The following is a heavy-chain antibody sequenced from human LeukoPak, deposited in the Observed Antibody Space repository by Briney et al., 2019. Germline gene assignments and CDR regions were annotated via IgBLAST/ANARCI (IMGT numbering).Heavy chain of an antibody. Sequence: ASVKVSCKASGYTFTSYDINWVRQATGQGLEWMGWINPNSGGTNYAQKFQGRVTMTRDTSISTAYMELSRLRSDDTAVYYCARRSDFWSGFFDYWGQGTLVTVSS. CDR2: INPNSGGT. D-gene: IGHD3-3*01. J-gene: IGHJ4*02. CDR3: ARRSDFWSGFFDY. V-gene: IGHV1-2*02. CDR1: GYTFTSYD.